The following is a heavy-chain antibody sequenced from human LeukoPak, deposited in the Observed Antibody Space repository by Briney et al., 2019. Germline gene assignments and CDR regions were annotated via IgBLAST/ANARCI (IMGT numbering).Heavy chain of an antibody. CDR2: IYYSGST. CDR3: ARDSGSGRTFDY. Sequence: SETLSLTCTVSGGSISSYYWSWIRQPPGKGLEWIGYIYYSGSTSYNPSLKSRVTISVDTSKNQFSLKLSSVTAADTAVYYCARDSGSGRTFDYWGQGTLVTVSS. CDR1: GGSISSYY. D-gene: IGHD3-10*01. V-gene: IGHV4-59*01. J-gene: IGHJ4*02.